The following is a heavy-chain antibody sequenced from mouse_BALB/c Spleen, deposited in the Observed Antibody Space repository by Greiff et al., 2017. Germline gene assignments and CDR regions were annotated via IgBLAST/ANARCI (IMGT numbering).Heavy chain of an antibody. CDR2: ISYDGSN. V-gene: IGHV3-6*02. D-gene: IGHD2-2*01. Sequence: EVKLMESGPGLVKPSQSLSLTCSVTGYSITSGYYWNWIRQFPGNKLEWMGYISYDGSNNYNPSLKNRISITRDTSKNQFFLKLNSVTTEDTATYYCARDYGYDSWFAYWGQGTLVTVSA. J-gene: IGHJ3*01. CDR3: ARDYGYDSWFAY. CDR1: GYSITSGYY.